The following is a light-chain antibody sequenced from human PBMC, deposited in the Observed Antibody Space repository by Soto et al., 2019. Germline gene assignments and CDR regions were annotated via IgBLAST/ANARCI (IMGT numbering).Light chain of an antibody. V-gene: IGLV2-14*01. CDR2: DVS. CDR1: SSDAGDYNY. J-gene: IGLJ3*02. CDR3: SSYASSSTRV. Sequence: QSALTQPASVSGSPGQSITISCTGTSSDAGDYNYVSWYQQHPGKAPKLMIYDVSNRPSGVSNRFSGSKSGNTASLTISGLQAEDEADYYCSSYASSSTRVFGGGTKVTVL.